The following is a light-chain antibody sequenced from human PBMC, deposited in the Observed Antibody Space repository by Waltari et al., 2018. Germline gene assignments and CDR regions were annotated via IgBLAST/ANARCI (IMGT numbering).Light chain of an antibody. CDR3: AAWDDSLNGL. V-gene: IGLV1-44*01. CDR1: RSNIGKNN. J-gene: IGLJ2*01. Sequence: QSVLTQPPSVSGTPGQRVTISCSGSRSNIGKNNVTWYQQVPGTAPKLLIFSNNQRSSGVPDRFSGSKSGTSASLAISGLQSEDEADYFCAAWDDSLNGLFGGGTKLTVL. CDR2: SNN.